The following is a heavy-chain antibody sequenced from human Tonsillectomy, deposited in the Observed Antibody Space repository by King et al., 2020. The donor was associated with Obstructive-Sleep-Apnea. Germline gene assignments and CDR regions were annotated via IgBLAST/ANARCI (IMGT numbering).Heavy chain of an antibody. CDR1: GGTFSSYA. D-gene: IGHD5-24*01. CDR2: IIPIFGTA. CDR3: AGEFEMATTAPYYFDY. V-gene: IGHV1-69*01. Sequence: QLVQSGAEVKKPGSSVKVSCKASGGTFSSYAISWVRQAPGQGLEWMGGIIPIFGTANSAQKFQGRVTITADESTSTAYMELSSLRSEDTAVYYCAGEFEMATTAPYYFDYWGQGTLVTVSS. J-gene: IGHJ4*02.